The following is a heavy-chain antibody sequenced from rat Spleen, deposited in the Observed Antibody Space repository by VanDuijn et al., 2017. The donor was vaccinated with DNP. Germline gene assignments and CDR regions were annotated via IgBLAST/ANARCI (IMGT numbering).Heavy chain of an antibody. D-gene: IGHD5-1*01. CDR3: TRESWGYVRDA. J-gene: IGHJ4*01. Sequence: QVQLKESGPVLVQASETLSLTCTVSGFSLTNYGVIWVRQSPGKGLEWMGIIWGHGNTDYNSALKSRLSINRDTSKSQVFLKMNSLQTDDTAIYYCTRESWGYVRDAWGQGASVTVSS. V-gene: IGHV2S75*01. CDR2: IWGHGNT. CDR1: GFSLTNYG.